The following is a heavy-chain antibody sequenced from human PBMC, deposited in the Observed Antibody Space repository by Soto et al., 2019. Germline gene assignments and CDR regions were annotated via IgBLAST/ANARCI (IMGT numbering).Heavy chain of an antibody. Sequence: QVQLQQWGAGLLKPSETLSLTCAVYGGSFSGYYWSWIRQPPGKGLEWIGEINHSGSTNYNPSLKGRVTRSVDTAKNQFSLKLSSVSVADTAGYYCAGDYVRPDVAKGQWGQGTLVTVSS. CDR2: INHSGST. J-gene: IGHJ1*01. CDR1: GGSFSGYY. D-gene: IGHD3-10*02. CDR3: AGDYVRPDVAKGQ. V-gene: IGHV4-34*01.